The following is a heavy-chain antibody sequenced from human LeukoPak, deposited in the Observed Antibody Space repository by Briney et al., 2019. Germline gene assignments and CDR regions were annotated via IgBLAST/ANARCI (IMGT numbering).Heavy chain of an antibody. J-gene: IGHJ3*02. CDR1: GYTFTSYG. CDR3: ARGYSSSSQYAFDI. V-gene: IGHV1-69*05. Sequence: GASVKVSCKASGYTFTSYGISWVRQAPGQGLGWMGGIIPIFGTANYAQKFQGRVTITTDESTSTAYMELSSLRSEDTAVYYCARGYSSSSQYAFDIWGQGTMVTVSS. CDR2: IIPIFGTA. D-gene: IGHD6-6*01.